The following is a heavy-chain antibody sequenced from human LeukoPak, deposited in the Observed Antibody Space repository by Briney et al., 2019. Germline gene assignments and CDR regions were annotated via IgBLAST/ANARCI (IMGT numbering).Heavy chain of an antibody. CDR1: GYTVTTYA. D-gene: IGHD1-26*01. J-gene: IGHJ5*02. Sequence: ASVKVSCTASGYTVTTYAMNWVRQAPGQGLEWMGWINTNTGNPTYAQGFTGRFVFSLDTSVSTAYLQISSLKAEDTAVYYCARDGSYSPRCWFDPWGQGTLVTVSS. CDR3: ARDGSYSPRCWFDP. CDR2: INTNTGNP. V-gene: IGHV7-4-1*02.